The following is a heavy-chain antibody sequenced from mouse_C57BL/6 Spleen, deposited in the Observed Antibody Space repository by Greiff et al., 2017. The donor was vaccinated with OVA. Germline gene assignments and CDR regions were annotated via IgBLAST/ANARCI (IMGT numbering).Heavy chain of an antibody. D-gene: IGHD2-4*01. Sequence: VQLQQSGPELVKPGASVRISCKASGYAFSSSWMNWVKQRPGKGLEWIGRIYPGDGDTNYNGKFKGKATLTADKSSSTAYMQLSSLTSEDSAVYFCARSGYDYYAYWGQGTLVTVSA. J-gene: IGHJ3*01. V-gene: IGHV1-82*01. CDR3: ARSGYDYYAY. CDR1: GYAFSSSW. CDR2: IYPGDGDT.